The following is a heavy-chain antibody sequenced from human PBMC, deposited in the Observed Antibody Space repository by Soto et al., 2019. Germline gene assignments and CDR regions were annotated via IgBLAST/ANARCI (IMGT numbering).Heavy chain of an antibody. D-gene: IGHD2-2*01. CDR2: MNPNSGET. V-gene: IGHV1-8*02. J-gene: IGHJ5*02. CDR3: ARIAMPARPRWYNWFDP. CDR1: GYTFNDYE. Sequence: QEQLVQSAAEVKKPGASVKVSCMTSGYTFNDYEINWVRQATGQGLEWIGWMNPNSGETGYAQRFKGRVTMTTSSSLSTAYLELSSLTSDDTAVYYCARIAMPARPRWYNWFDPWGQGTLVTVSS.